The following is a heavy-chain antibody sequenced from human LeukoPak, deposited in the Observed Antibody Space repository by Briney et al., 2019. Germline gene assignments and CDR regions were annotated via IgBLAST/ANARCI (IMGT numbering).Heavy chain of an antibody. J-gene: IGHJ5*02. CDR1: GFTFSDYY. V-gene: IGHV3-11*05. CDR2: ISSSSSYT. D-gene: IGHD5-24*01. Sequence: PGGSLRLSCAASGFTFSDYYMSWIRQAPGKGLEWVSYISSSSSYTNYADSVKGRFTISRDNAKNSLYLQMNSLRAEDTAVYYCARDFGFWHLYHRDGYSGGWFDPWGQGTLVTVSS. CDR3: ARDFGFWHLYHRDGYSGGWFDP.